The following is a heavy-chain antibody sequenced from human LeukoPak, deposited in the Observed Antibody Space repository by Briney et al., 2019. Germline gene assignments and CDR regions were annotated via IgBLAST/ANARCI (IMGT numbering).Heavy chain of an antibody. CDR2: IYTSGST. CDR1: GGSISSYY. CDR3: ARCPRGVAVADWFDP. Sequence: SETLSLTCTVSGGSISSYYWSWIRQPPGKGLEWIGYIYTSGSTNYNPSLKSRVTISVDTSKNQFSLKLSSVTAADTAVYYCARCPRGVAVADWFDPWGQGTLVTVSS. D-gene: IGHD6-19*01. V-gene: IGHV4-4*09. J-gene: IGHJ5*02.